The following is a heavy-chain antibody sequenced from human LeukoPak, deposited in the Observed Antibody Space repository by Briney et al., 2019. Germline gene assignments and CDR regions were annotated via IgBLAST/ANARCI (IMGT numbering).Heavy chain of an antibody. Sequence: ASVKVSFKSSVYTFSSCGSSAVRQAPGQGLEWMGWIATYNGKTKYAEKVQGRVTMTTDTSTTTAYMELRTLRSDDTAVYYCASDMVSFGADGNWLYPCCQGTLVTVSS. CDR3: ASDMVSFGADGNWLYP. CDR1: VYTFSSCG. D-gene: IGHD3/OR15-3a*01. V-gene: IGHV1-18*01. CDR2: IATYNGKT. J-gene: IGHJ5*02.